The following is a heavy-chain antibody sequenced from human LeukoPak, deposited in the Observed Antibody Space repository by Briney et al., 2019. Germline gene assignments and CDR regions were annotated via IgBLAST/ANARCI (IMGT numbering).Heavy chain of an antibody. CDR2: ISSSSSYI. Sequence: PGGSLRLSCAASGFSFNDYNMNWVRQAPGKGLEWVSSISSSSSYIYYADSVKGRFTLSRDNSKNTMFLQMNSLRAEDTAVYYCAKSKNWGYKDFFDYWGQGTLVTVSS. CDR1: GFSFNDYN. D-gene: IGHD7-27*01. J-gene: IGHJ4*02. CDR3: AKSKNWGYKDFFDY. V-gene: IGHV3-21*04.